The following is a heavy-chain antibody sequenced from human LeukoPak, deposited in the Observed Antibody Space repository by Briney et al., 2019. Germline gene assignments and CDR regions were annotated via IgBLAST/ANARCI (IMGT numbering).Heavy chain of an antibody. J-gene: IGHJ4*02. V-gene: IGHV1-46*01. CDR2: INPSGGST. CDR3: ARGSRPVYNLLTGKRYFDY. Sequence: ASVRVSCKAFGYTFTGYWMHWVPQAPGQGLEWMGIINPSGGSTTYAQKFRGRLTMTRDMSTSTVYMELSSLRSEDTAVYYCARGSRPVYNLLTGKRYFDYWGQGTLLTVSS. D-gene: IGHD3-9*01. CDR1: GYTFTGYW.